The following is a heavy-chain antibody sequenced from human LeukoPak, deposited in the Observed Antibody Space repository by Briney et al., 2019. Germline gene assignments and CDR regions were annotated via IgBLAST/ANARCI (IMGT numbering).Heavy chain of an antibody. D-gene: IGHD3-3*01. J-gene: IGHJ4*02. V-gene: IGHV3-43*01. Sequence: GGSLRLSCAASGFTFDDYTMHWVRQAPGKGLEWVSLISWDGGSTYYADSVKGRFTISRDNSKNSLYLQMNSLRTEDTALYYCAKELPETPRDFWSGNAFDYWGQGTLVTVSS. CDR3: AKELPETPRDFWSGNAFDY. CDR1: GFTFDDYT. CDR2: ISWDGGST.